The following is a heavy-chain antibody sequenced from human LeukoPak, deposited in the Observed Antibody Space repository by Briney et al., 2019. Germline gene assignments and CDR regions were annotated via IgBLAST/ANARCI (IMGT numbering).Heavy chain of an antibody. D-gene: IGHD6-13*01. V-gene: IGHV5-51*01. J-gene: IGHJ4*02. CDR2: IYPGDSDT. Sequence: GESLQISCKGSGYSFTSYWIGCVRQMPGKGLEWMGIIYPGDSDTRYSPSFQGQVTISADKSTSTAYLQWSSLKASDTAMYYCARELAAAGLPFDYWGQGTLVTVSS. CDR3: ARELAAAGLPFDY. CDR1: GYSFTSYW.